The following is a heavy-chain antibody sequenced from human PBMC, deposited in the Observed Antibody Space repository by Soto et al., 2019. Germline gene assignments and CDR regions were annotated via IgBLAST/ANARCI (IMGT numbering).Heavy chain of an antibody. J-gene: IGHJ6*02. CDR1: VFTFSSYA. D-gene: IGHD2-15*01. CDR3: ARDDEGSGMDV. Sequence: QVQLVESGGGVVQPGRSLRLSCAASVFTFSSYAMHWVRQAPGKGLEWVAVISYDGSNKYYADSVKGRFTISRDNSKNTLYLQMNSLRAEDTAVYYCARDDEGSGMDVWGQGTTVTVSS. V-gene: IGHV3-30-3*01. CDR2: ISYDGSNK.